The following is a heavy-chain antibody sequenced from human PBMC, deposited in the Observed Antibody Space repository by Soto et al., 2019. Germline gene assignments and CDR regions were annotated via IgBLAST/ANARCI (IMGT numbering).Heavy chain of an antibody. Sequence: SETLSLTCTVSGGSISSGGYYWSWIRQHPGKGLEWIGYIYYSGGTYYNPSLKSRVIISVDTSKNQFSLNLSSVTAADTAVYYCALRYDNRFYWGQGTLVTVSS. CDR3: ALRYDNRFY. D-gene: IGHD3-22*01. CDR1: GGSISSGGYY. J-gene: IGHJ4*02. CDR2: IYYSGGT. V-gene: IGHV4-31*03.